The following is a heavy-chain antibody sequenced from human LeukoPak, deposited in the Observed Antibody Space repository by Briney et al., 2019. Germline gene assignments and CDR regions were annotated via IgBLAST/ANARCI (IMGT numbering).Heavy chain of an antibody. J-gene: IGHJ4*02. CDR1: GYTFTGYY. D-gene: IGHD3-9*01. V-gene: IGHV1-69*06. Sequence: SVKVSCKASGYTFTGYYMHWVRQAPGQGLEWMGGIIPIFGTANYAQKFRGRVTITADKSTRTAYMELSSLRSEDTAVYYCARRPSKYYDILTGYYRSEFDYWGQGTLVTVSS. CDR3: ARRPSKYYDILTGYYRSEFDY. CDR2: IIPIFGTA.